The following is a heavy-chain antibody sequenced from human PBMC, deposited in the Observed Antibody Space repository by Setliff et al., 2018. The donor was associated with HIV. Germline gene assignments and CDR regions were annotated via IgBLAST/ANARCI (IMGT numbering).Heavy chain of an antibody. CDR1: GYSISSGYY. D-gene: IGHD1-26*01. J-gene: IGHJ4*02. CDR3: ARVPHRVVGTPTLLYHFDY. V-gene: IGHV4-38-2*01. CDR2: IHHSGTT. Sequence: TSETLSLTCAVSGYSISSGYYWAWIRQSPGKGLDWIGSIHHSGTTYYNPSLKSRVTISVDTTTNQVSLQVNSVTAVDTAVYYCARVPHRVVGTPTLLYHFDYWGLGTLVTVSS.